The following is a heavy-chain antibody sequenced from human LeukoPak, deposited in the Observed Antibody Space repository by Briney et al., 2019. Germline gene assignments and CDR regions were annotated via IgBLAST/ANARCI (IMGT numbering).Heavy chain of an antibody. CDR2: IKSKTDGGTT. CDR1: GFTFSNAW. Sequence: GGSLRLSCAASGFTFSNAWMSWVRQAPGKGLEWVGRIKSKTDGGTTDCAAPVKGRFTISRDDSKSIAYLQMNSLKTEDTAVYYCTREDSSGSLTYNWFDPWGQGTLVTVSS. V-gene: IGHV3-15*01. D-gene: IGHD3-22*01. J-gene: IGHJ5*02. CDR3: TREDSSGSLTYNWFDP.